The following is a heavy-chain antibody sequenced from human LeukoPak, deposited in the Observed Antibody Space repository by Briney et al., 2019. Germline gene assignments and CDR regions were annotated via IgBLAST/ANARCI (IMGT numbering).Heavy chain of an antibody. CDR3: ARGLLWFGELARLPSFDP. V-gene: IGHV1-3*03. CDR2: INAGNGNT. Sequence: GASVKVSCKASGYTFTSYAMHWVRQAPGQRLEWMGWINAGNGNTKYSQEFQGRVTITRDTSANTAYMELSSLRSEDMAVYYCARGLLWFGELARLPSFDPWGQGTLVTVSS. CDR1: GYTFTSYA. D-gene: IGHD3-10*01. J-gene: IGHJ5*02.